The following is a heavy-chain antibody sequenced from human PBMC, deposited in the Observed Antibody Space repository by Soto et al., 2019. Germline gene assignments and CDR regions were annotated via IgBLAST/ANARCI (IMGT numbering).Heavy chain of an antibody. D-gene: IGHD4-17*01. CDR3: ARYYGRNSLFFPAFDI. V-gene: IGHV4-39*07. Sequence: SETLSLTCTVSGGSISSSSYYWGWIRQPPGKGLEWIGSIYYSGSTYYNPSLKSRVTISVDTSKNQFSLKLSSVTAADTAVYYCARYYGRNSLFFPAFDIWGQGTMVTVSS. J-gene: IGHJ3*02. CDR2: IYYSGST. CDR1: GGSISSSSYY.